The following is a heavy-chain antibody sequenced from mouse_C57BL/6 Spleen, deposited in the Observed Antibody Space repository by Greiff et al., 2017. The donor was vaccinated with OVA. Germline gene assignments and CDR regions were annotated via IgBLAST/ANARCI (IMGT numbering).Heavy chain of an antibody. D-gene: IGHD2-4*01. V-gene: IGHV1-55*01. CDR3: ARSFYDYDGDY. J-gene: IGHJ2*01. Sequence: QVQLQESGAELVKPGASVKMSCKASGYTFTSYWITWVKQRPGQGLEWIGDIYPGSGSTNYNEKFKSKATLTVDTSSSTAYMQLSSLTSEDSAVYYCARSFYDYDGDYWGQGTTLTVSS. CDR1: GYTFTSYW. CDR2: IYPGSGST.